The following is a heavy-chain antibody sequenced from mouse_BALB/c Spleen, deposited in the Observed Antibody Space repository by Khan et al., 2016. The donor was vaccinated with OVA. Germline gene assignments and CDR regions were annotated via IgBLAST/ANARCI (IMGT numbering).Heavy chain of an antibody. CDR2: IWAGGST. D-gene: IGHD2-1*01. CDR3: ARDDGGGNDAMDY. CDR1: GFSLTTSG. J-gene: IGHJ4*01. Sequence: QVQLKESGPGLVAPSQSLSITCTVSGFSLTTSGIHWVRQPPGKGLEWLGAIWAGGSTNYNSALMSRLIISKDNSKSQVFLNMNSLQTVDTAMYYCARDDGGGNDAMDYWGQGTSVTVSS. V-gene: IGHV2-9*02.